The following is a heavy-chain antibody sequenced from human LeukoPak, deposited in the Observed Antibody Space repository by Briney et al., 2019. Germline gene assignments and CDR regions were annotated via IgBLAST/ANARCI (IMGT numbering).Heavy chain of an antibody. J-gene: IGHJ4*02. CDR1: GGSTSSGDYY. D-gene: IGHD3-10*01. CDR3: TRIPTHYYGSGSYYGYFDS. V-gene: IGHV4-31*03. CDR2: MNNRETS. Sequence: SETLSLTCTVSGGSTSSGDYYWNWIRQHPGRGLEWIGYMNNRETSNYNPSLRSRVTISVDTSNNQFSLRLSSVTAADTAVYYCTRIPTHYYGSGSYYGYFDSWGQGTLVTVSS.